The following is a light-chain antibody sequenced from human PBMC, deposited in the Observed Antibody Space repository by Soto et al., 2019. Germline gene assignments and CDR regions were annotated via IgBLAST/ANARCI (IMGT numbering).Light chain of an antibody. CDR2: AAS. J-gene: IGKJ1*01. CDR3: QHCDTYWA. Sequence: DIQMTQSPSSLSASVGDRVTITCRASQSISSYLNWYQQKPGKAPKLLIYAASSLQSGVPSRFSGSGSGTDFTLTISSLQADDFATYYCQHCDTYWAFGPGTKVEVE. CDR1: QSISSY. V-gene: IGKV1-39*01.